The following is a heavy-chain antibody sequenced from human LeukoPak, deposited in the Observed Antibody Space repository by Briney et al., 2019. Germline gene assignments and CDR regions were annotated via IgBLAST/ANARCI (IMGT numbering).Heavy chain of an antibody. D-gene: IGHD1-26*01. J-gene: IGHJ4*02. CDR1: GGTFSSYA. Sequence: GASVKVSCKASGGTFSSYAISWVRQAPGQGLEWMGRIIPILGIANYAQKFQGRVTITAAKATSTAYMELSSLRSEDTAVYYCARMSTSGSYQYYFDYWGQGTLVTVSS. CDR2: IIPILGIA. V-gene: IGHV1-69*04. CDR3: ARMSTSGSYQYYFDY.